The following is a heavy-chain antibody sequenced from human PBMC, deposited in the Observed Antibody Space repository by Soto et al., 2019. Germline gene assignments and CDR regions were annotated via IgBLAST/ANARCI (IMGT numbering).Heavy chain of an antibody. V-gene: IGHV3-15*07. CDR1: GFPFSSAW. J-gene: IGHJ4*02. D-gene: IGHD4-17*01. Sequence: EVQLAESGGGLVKPGGCLKLSCAVSGFPFSSAWMNWVRRAPGKGLEWVAHIKSETDGGTIQYAAPGRGRFIISRDDSKNTLYLQMNSLKTEDTGMYDCFTERDNGYWGQGTLVTVAS. CDR2: IKSETDGGTI. CDR3: FTERDNGY.